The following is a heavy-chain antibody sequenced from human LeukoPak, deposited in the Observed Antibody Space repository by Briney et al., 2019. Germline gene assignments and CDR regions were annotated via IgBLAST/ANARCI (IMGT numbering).Heavy chain of an antibody. D-gene: IGHD2-15*01. J-gene: IGHJ3*02. Sequence: ASVKVSCKASGYTFTSYGISWVRQAPGQGLEWMGWISAYNDNTNYAQKLQGRVTMTTDTSTSTAYMELRSLRSDGTAVYYCARDGYCSGGSCSRGDAFDIWGQGTMVTVSS. CDR2: ISAYNDNT. V-gene: IGHV1-18*01. CDR1: GYTFTSYG. CDR3: ARDGYCSGGSCSRGDAFDI.